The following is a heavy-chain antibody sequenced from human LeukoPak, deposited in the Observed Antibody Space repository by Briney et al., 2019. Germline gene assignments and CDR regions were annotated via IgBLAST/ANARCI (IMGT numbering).Heavy chain of an antibody. CDR2: ISGDGGST. CDR3: ATLGYCSSTSCQRGDY. CDR1: GFTFDDYA. D-gene: IGHD2-2*01. V-gene: IGHV3-43*02. Sequence: GGSLRLSCAASGFTFDDYAMHRVRQALGKGLEWVSLISGDGGSTYYADSVKGRFTISRDNSKNSLYLQMNSLRTEDTALYYCATLGYCSSTSCQRGDYWGQGTLVTVSS. J-gene: IGHJ4*02.